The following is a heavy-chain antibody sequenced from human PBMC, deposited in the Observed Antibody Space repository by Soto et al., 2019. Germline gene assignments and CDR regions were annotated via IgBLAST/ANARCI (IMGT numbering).Heavy chain of an antibody. Sequence: SETLSLTCTVSGGSISRYYWNWIRQPPGKGLEWIGYIYYSGSTNYNPSLKSRVTISVDTSKNQFSLKLSSVTAADTAVYYCARDPGSGSYYGWFDPWGQGTSVT. CDR1: GGSISRYY. V-gene: IGHV4-59*01. CDR2: IYYSGST. D-gene: IGHD3-10*01. CDR3: ARDPGSGSYYGWFDP. J-gene: IGHJ5*02.